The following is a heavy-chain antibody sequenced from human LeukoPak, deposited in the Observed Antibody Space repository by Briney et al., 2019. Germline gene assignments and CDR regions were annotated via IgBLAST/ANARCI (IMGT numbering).Heavy chain of an antibody. CDR2: INPGNGDT. Sequence: ASVTVSCTGSGYTFTNYAIHWVRQAPGQSLEWLGWINPGNGDTKYSQDFQGRVTINTDTSAATAYVELNSLTSEGTAVYYCARDRWHCRVNCDSVYYFALDVWGQGTTVTVSS. CDR3: ARDRWHCRVNCDSVYYFALDV. CDR1: GYTFTNYA. J-gene: IGHJ6*02. D-gene: IGHD2-15*01. V-gene: IGHV1-3*01.